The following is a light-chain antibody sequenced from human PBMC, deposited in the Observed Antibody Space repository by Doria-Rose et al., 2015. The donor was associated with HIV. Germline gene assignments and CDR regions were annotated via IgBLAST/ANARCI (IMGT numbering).Light chain of an antibody. V-gene: IGKV3-20*01. J-gene: IGKJ1*01. CDR2: DGS. CDR3: HQYGTSWT. CDR1: QSFSSTY. Sequence: TQSPGTLPLSPGERATLSCRASQSFSSTYLAWYQQKPGQAPSLLIYDGSTRATVIPDRFSASGSGTDFTLTINRLEPEDFALYYCHQYGTSWTFGQGTKVEI.